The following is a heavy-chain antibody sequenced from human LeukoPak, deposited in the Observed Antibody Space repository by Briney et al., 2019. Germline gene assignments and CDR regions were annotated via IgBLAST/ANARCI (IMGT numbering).Heavy chain of an antibody. J-gene: IGHJ3*02. CDR2: IYYSGST. V-gene: IGHV4-39*07. CDR3: ARGLYCSGGSCYPSWLAFDI. Sequence: SETLSLTCTVSGGSISSSSYYWGWIRQPPGKGLEWIGSIYYSGSTYYNPSLKSRVTISVDTSKNQFSLKLSSVTAADTAVYYCARGLYCSGGSCYPSWLAFDIWGQGTMVTVSS. D-gene: IGHD2-15*01. CDR1: GGSISSSSYY.